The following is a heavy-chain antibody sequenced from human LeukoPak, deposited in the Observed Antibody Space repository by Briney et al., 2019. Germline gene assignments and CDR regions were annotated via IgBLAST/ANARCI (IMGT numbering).Heavy chain of an antibody. J-gene: IGHJ4*02. Sequence: GGSLRLSCAASGFTFNIYAMHWVRQAPGKGLEWVAFIRYDGSDKYYADSVKGRFTISRDNSKNTLYLQMNGLRADDTAVYYCAKERDSSSWSDYWGQGTLVTVSS. CDR1: GFTFNIYA. V-gene: IGHV3-30*02. CDR3: AKERDSSSWSDY. CDR2: IRYDGSDK. D-gene: IGHD6-13*01.